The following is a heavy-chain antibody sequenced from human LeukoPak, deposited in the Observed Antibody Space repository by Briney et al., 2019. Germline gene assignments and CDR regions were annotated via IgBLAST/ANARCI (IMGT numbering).Heavy chain of an antibody. CDR3: ARAGAWQIDP. CDR1: GGSISSSSYY. V-gene: IGHV4-39*01. J-gene: IGHJ5*02. Sequence: SETLSLTCTVSGGSISSSSYYWGWIRQPPGKGLEWIGSIYYSGSTYYNPSLKSRVTISVDASKNQFSPKLSSVTAADTAVYYCARAGAWQIDPWGQGTLVTVSS. D-gene: IGHD3-10*01. CDR2: IYYSGST.